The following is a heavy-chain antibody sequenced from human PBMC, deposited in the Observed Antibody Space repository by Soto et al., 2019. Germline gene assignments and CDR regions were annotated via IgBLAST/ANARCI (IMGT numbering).Heavy chain of an antibody. CDR3: ARDPEFTIFGVVIGDRDYYYGMDV. CDR1: GYTFTSYG. Sequence: ASVKVSCKASGYTFTSYGISWVRQAPGQGLEWMGWISAYNGNTNYAQKLQGRVTMTTETSTSTAYMELRSLRSDDTAVYYCARDPEFTIFGVVIGDRDYYYGMDVWGQGTTVTVSS. J-gene: IGHJ6*02. V-gene: IGHV1-18*01. D-gene: IGHD3-3*01. CDR2: ISAYNGNT.